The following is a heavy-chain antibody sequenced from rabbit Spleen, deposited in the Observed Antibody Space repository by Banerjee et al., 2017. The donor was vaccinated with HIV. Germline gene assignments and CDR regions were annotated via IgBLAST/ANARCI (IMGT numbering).Heavy chain of an antibody. CDR2: IYAGTIGST. CDR1: GFSFSSGYD. Sequence: QEQLVESGGGLVQPGGSLTLTCKASGFSFSSGYDMCWVRQAPGKGLEWIACIYAGTIGSTYSASWAKGRFTCSKTSSTTVTLQMTSLTAADTATYFCARDAGTSFSTYGMDLWGPGTLVTVS. D-gene: IGHD8-1*01. V-gene: IGHV1S45*01. J-gene: IGHJ6*01. CDR3: ARDAGTSFSTYGMDL.